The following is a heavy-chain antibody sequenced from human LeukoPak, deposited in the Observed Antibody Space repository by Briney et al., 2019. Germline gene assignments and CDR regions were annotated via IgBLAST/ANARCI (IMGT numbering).Heavy chain of an antibody. CDR2: ISYDGSNK. CDR3: ARIHVGGGYGWFDP. V-gene: IGHV3-30*03. CDR1: GFTFSSYG. J-gene: IGHJ5*02. Sequence: GGSLRLSCAASGFTFSSYGMHWVRQAPGKGLEWVAVISYDGSNKYYADSVKGRFTISRDNSKNTLYLQMNSLRAEDTAVYYCARIHVGGGYGWFDPWGQGTLVTVSS. D-gene: IGHD5-12*01.